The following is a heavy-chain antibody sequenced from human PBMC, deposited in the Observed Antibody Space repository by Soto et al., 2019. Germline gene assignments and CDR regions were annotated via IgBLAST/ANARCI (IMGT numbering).Heavy chain of an antibody. D-gene: IGHD6-13*01. CDR1: GFTFSSYA. J-gene: IGHJ6*02. Sequence: GSLRLSCAASGFTFSSYAMHWVRQAPGKGLEWVAVISYDGSNKYYADSVKGRFTISRDNSKNTLYLQMNSLRAEDTAVYYCARGVYYETPTSYYYYGMDVWGQGTTVTVSS. CDR2: ISYDGSNK. CDR3: ARGVYYETPTSYYYYGMDV. V-gene: IGHV3-30-3*01.